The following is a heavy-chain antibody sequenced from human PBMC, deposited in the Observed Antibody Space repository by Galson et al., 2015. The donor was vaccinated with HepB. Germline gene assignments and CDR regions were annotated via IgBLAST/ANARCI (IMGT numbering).Heavy chain of an antibody. CDR1: GFTFSSYS. J-gene: IGHJ4*02. Sequence: SLRLSCAASGFTFSSYSMNWVRQAPGKGLEWVSSLSSSSSYIYYADSVKGRFTISRDNAKNSLYLQMNSLRAEDTAVYYCARGRTVHQFDYWGQGTLVTVSS. CDR3: ARGRTVHQFDY. V-gene: IGHV3-21*01. CDR2: LSSSSSYI. D-gene: IGHD1-1*01.